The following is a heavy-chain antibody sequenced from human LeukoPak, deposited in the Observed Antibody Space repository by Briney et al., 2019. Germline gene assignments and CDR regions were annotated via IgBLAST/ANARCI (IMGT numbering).Heavy chain of an antibody. J-gene: IGHJ4*02. CDR2: ISSSSSYI. D-gene: IGHD2-2*01. V-gene: IGHV3-21*04. CDR3: AKRVVPASYYFDY. CDR1: GFTFSSYS. Sequence: PGGSLRLSCAASGFTFSSYSMNWVRQAPGKGLEWVSSISSSSSYIYYADSVKGRFTISRDNSKNTLYLQMNSLRAEDTAVYYCAKRVVPASYYFDYWGQGTLVTVSS.